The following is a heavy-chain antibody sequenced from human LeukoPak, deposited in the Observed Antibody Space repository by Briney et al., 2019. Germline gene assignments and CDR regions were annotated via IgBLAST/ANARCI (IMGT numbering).Heavy chain of an antibody. CDR1: GFTFSSYS. CDR3: ARARALRFLEWSGYYYMDV. D-gene: IGHD3-3*01. J-gene: IGHJ6*03. V-gene: IGHV3-21*01. Sequence: GGSLRLSCAASGFTFSSYSMNWVRQAPGKGLEWVSSISSSSSYIYYADPVKGRFTISRDNAKNSLYLQMNSLRAEDTAVYYCARARALRFLEWSGYYYMDVWGKGTTVTVSS. CDR2: ISSSSSYI.